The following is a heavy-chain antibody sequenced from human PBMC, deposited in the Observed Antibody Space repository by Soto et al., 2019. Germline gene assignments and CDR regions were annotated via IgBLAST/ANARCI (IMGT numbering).Heavy chain of an antibody. V-gene: IGHV4-59*01. CDR1: GGSISSYY. CDR2: IYYSGST. J-gene: IGHJ3*02. CDR3: ARQPWGFGESLRAFDI. Sequence: QVQLQESGPGLMKPSETLSLTCTVSGGSISSYYWSWIRQPPGKGLEWIGYIYYSGSTNYNPSLKSRVTISVDTSKNQFSLKLSSVTAADTAVYYCARQPWGFGESLRAFDIWGQGTMVTVSS. D-gene: IGHD3-10*01.